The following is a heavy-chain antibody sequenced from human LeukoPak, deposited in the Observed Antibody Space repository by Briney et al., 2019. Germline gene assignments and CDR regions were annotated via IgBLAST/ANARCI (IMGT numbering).Heavy chain of an antibody. J-gene: IGHJ4*02. Sequence: ASVKVSCKASGYTFTGYYMHWVRQAPGQGLEWMGWINPNSGGTNYAQKFQGRVTMTRDTSISTAYMELSRLRSDDTAVYYCARSETYSSSWFPFDYWGQGTLVTVSS. D-gene: IGHD6-13*01. V-gene: IGHV1-2*02. CDR1: GYTFTGYY. CDR3: ARSETYSSSWFPFDY. CDR2: INPNSGGT.